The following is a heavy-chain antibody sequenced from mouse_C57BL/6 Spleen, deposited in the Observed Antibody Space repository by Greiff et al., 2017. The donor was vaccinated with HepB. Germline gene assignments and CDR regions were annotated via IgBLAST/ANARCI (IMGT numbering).Heavy chain of an antibody. CDR1: GYLFTGYY. CDR3: ARPSYYYGSSYENAMDY. CDR2: INPSTGGT. Sequence: EVQLVESGPELVKPGASVKISCKASGYLFTGYYMNWVKQSPEKSLEWIGEINPSTGGTTYNQKFKAKATLTVDKSSSTAYMQLKSLTSEDSAVYYCARPSYYYGSSYENAMDYWGQGTSVTVSS. D-gene: IGHD1-1*01. V-gene: IGHV1-42*01. J-gene: IGHJ4*01.